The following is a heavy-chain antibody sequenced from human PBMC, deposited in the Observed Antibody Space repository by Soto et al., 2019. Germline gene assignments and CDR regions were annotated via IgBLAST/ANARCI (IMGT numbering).Heavy chain of an antibody. CDR1: GITFSSYE. V-gene: IGHV3-48*03. CDR2: ITSSGNTI. J-gene: IGHJ5*02. CDR3: ATRYCSSTSCYLPFDP. D-gene: IGHD2-2*01. Sequence: GGSLRLSCAASGITFSSYEMNWVRQAPGKGLEWVSYITSSGNTIYYADSVKGRFTISRDNAKNSLYLQMNSLRAEDTAVYYCATRYCSSTSCYLPFDPWGQGTLVTVSS.